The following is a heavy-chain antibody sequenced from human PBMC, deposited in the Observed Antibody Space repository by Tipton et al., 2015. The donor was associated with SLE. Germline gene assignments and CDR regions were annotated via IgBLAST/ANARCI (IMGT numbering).Heavy chain of an antibody. V-gene: IGHV4-34*01. D-gene: IGHD1-26*01. J-gene: IGHJ4*02. CDR3: ARDSPQSGFSPSDS. CDR2: LHYTGFT. CDR1: GGSFNGFY. Sequence: TLSLTCAVYGGSFNGFYWNWIRQSPGKGLEWIGTLHYTGFTYYSPSLKSRVTMSVDTSKNQFSLRLTSVTAADTATYYCARDSPQSGFSPSDSWGQGTLVTVSS.